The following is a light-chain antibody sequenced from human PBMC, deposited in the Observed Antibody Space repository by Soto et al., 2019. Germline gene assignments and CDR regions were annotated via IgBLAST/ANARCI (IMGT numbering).Light chain of an antibody. CDR1: SSDVGGYNY. J-gene: IGLJ1*01. CDR3: NSYTSSSLYV. CDR2: EVS. Sequence: QSALTQPASVSGSPGQSITISCTGTSSDVGGYNYLSWYQQHPGKAPKLLIYEVSNRPSGISNRFSGSKSGNTASLTISGLRAEDEADYYCNSYTSSSLYVFGTGTKLTVL. V-gene: IGLV2-14*01.